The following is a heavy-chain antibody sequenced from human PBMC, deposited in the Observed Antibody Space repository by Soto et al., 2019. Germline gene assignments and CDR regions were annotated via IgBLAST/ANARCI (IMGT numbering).Heavy chain of an antibody. Sequence: GGSLRLSCAASGFTFGSAWMNWVGQGPGKGLEWVGRIKSKTDGGTTDYAAPVKGRFTISRDDSKNTLYLQMNSLKTEDTAVDYCTTDLGLLLFGEPKTSQEYGMVVLGQGITVTAP. V-gene: IGHV3-15*07. J-gene: IGHJ6*02. CDR3: TTDLGLLLFGEPKTSQEYGMVV. D-gene: IGHD3-10*01. CDR2: IKSKTDGGTT. CDR1: GFTFGSAW.